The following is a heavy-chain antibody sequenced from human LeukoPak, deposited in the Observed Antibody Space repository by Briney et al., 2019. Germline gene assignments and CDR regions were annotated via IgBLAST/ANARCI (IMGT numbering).Heavy chain of an antibody. CDR1: GGTFSSYA. Sequence: ASVKVSCKASGGTFSSYAISWVRQAPGQGLEWMGGIIPIFGTANYAQKFQGRVTITADESTSTAYMELSSLRSEDTAVYYCAREVITFGGVIVRTYYFDYWGQGTLVTASS. J-gene: IGHJ4*02. CDR2: IIPIFGTA. V-gene: IGHV1-69*13. CDR3: AREVITFGGVIVRTYYFDY. D-gene: IGHD3-16*02.